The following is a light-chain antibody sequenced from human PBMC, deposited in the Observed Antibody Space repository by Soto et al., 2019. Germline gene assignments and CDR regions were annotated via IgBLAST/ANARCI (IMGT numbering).Light chain of an antibody. J-gene: IGKJ5*01. V-gene: IGKV3-11*01. CDR3: QQRSDWPIT. Sequence: LSVSXHEGTSLPSRASQSVSSTLVWYQQKPGQAPRLLIYDASHRATGIPARFSGSGSGTDFTLTISSLDPEDFAVYYCQQRSDWPITFGQGTRLDI. CDR2: DAS. CDR1: QSVSST.